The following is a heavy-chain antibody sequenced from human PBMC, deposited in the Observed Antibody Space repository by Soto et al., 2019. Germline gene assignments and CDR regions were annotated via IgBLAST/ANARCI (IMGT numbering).Heavy chain of an antibody. Sequence: GGSLRLSCAASGFTFSSYWMSWVRQAPGKGLEWVANIKQDGSEKYYVDSVKGRFTISRDNAKNSLYLQMNSLRAEDTAVYYCARGKNITIFGVVRYYYYGMDVWGQGTTVTVSS. D-gene: IGHD3-3*01. CDR1: GFTFSSYW. CDR3: ARGKNITIFGVVRYYYYGMDV. CDR2: IKQDGSEK. J-gene: IGHJ6*02. V-gene: IGHV3-7*04.